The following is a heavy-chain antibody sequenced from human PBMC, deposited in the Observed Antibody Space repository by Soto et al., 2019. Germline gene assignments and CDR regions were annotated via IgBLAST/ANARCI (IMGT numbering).Heavy chain of an antibody. CDR2: IRSYNNST. CDR1: GYTFTSYG. D-gene: IGHD2-8*01. J-gene: IGHJ4*02. CDR3: ATHGNGDHY. Sequence: ASVKVSCKASGYTFTSYGVNWVRQAPGQGLEWMGWIRSYNNSTNYAQKLQGRVTMTTDTSTNTAYMELRSLRSDDTAVYYCATHGNGDHYWGQGTLVTVSS. V-gene: IGHV1-18*01.